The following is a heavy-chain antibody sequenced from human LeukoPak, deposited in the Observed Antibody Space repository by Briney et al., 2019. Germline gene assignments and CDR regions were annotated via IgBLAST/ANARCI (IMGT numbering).Heavy chain of an antibody. Sequence: GGSLRLSCAASGFTFSTSWMHWVRQAPGKWLEWVSGINWNGGSTGYADSVKGRFTISRDNAKNCLYLQMNSLRAEDTALYYSARLPSRYSTRDYWGQGTLVTVSS. CDR2: INWNGGST. D-gene: IGHD5-18*01. J-gene: IGHJ4*02. CDR1: GFTFSTSW. CDR3: ARLPSRYSTRDY. V-gene: IGHV3-20*04.